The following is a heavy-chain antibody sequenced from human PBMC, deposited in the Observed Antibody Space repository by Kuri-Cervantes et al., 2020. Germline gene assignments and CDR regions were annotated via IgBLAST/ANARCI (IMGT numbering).Heavy chain of an antibody. CDR2: IYYSGST. D-gene: IGHD2-2*01. V-gene: IGHV4-59*01. Sequence: GSLRLSCTVSGGSISSYYWSWIRQPPGKGLEWIGYIYYSGSTNHNPSLKSRVTISIDTSKNQFSLNLYSVTAEDTAVYYCARGIPAAPRSALDPWGQGTLVTVSS. CDR3: ARGIPAAPRSALDP. J-gene: IGHJ5*02. CDR1: GGSISSYY.